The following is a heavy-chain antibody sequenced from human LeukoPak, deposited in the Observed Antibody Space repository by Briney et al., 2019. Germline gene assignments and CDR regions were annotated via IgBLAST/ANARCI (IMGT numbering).Heavy chain of an antibody. CDR1: GGSISSGDYY. CDR3: ARLPLYYYDSDDYGTDV. V-gene: IGHV4-30-4*01. CDR2: IYYSGTT. Sequence: SQTLSLTCTVSGGSISSGDYYWSWIRQPPGKGLEWIGYIYYSGTTYYNPSLENRVTISLDTSKNQFSLKLSSVTAADTAMYYCARLPLYYYDSDDYGTDVWGQGTTVTVSS. J-gene: IGHJ6*02. D-gene: IGHD3-22*01.